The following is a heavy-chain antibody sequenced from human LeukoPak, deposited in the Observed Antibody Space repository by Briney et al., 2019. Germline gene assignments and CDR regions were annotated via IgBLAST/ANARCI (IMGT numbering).Heavy chain of an antibody. V-gene: IGHV4-59*11. J-gene: IGHJ6*03. CDR2: IYDSGST. CDR1: GGSISGHY. D-gene: IGHD3-3*01. CDR3: AKIQDYDFWSGYQYYYYYMDV. Sequence: PSETLSLTCTVSGGSISGHYWNWIRQPPGKGLEWIGYIYDSGSTNYNPSLKSRVTISVDTSKKQFSLNLSSVTAADTAVHYCAKIQDYDFWSGYQYYYYYMDVWGKGTTVTVSS.